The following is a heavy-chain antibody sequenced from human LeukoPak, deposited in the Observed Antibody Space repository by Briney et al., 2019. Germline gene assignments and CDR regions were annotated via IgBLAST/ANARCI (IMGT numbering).Heavy chain of an antibody. CDR2: ISAYNGNT. CDR1: GYTFTSYG. CDR3: ARVMYSSRAVDY. V-gene: IGHV1-18*01. Sequence: ASVKVSCKASGYTFTSYGISWVRQAPGQGLEWMGWISAYNGNTNYAQKLQGRVTITTDTSTSTAYMELRSLRSDYTAVYYCARVMYSSRAVDYWGQGTLVTVSS. D-gene: IGHD6-13*01. J-gene: IGHJ4*02.